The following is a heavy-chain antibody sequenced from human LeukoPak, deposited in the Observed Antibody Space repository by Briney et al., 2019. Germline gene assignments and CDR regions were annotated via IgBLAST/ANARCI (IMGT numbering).Heavy chain of an antibody. V-gene: IGHV4-61*01. J-gene: IGHJ3*02. CDR2: IYYSGST. Sequence: SETLSLACTVSGGSVSSGSYYWSWIRQPPGTGLEWIGYIYYSGSTNYNPSLKSRVTISVDTSKNQFSLKLSSVTAADTAVYYCASDVPHSSSSNDAFDIWGQGTMVTVSS. CDR3: ASDVPHSSSSNDAFDI. CDR1: GGSVSSGSYY. D-gene: IGHD6-6*01.